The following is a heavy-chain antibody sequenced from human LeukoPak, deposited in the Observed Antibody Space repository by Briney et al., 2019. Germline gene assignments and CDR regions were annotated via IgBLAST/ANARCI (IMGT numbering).Heavy chain of an antibody. CDR3: ARGRSITLLRGVAMSDGFDI. CDR1: GFTFSNYG. Sequence: GGFLRLSCAAPGFTFSNYGMNWVRQAPGKGLEWVSFTDTSGRYVYYGDSVKGRFTISRDNAKNLLFLQTNGLRAEDTALYYCARGRSITLLRGVAMSDGFDIWGQGAMVAVSS. J-gene: IGHJ3*02. D-gene: IGHD3-10*01. V-gene: IGHV3-21*06. CDR2: TDTSGRYV.